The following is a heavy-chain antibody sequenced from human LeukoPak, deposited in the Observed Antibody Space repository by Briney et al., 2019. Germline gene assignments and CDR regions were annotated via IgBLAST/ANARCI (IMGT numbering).Heavy chain of an antibody. J-gene: IGHJ5*02. D-gene: IGHD3-3*01. V-gene: IGHV4-30-4*08. Sequence: SQTLSLTCIVSGGSISSGDYYWSWIRQPPGKGLEWIGYIYYSGSTYYNPSLKSRVTISVDTSKNQFSLKLSSVTAADTAVYYCARDRITIFGVVQNWFDPWGQGTLVTVSS. CDR3: ARDRITIFGVVQNWFDP. CDR1: GGSISSGDYY. CDR2: IYYSGST.